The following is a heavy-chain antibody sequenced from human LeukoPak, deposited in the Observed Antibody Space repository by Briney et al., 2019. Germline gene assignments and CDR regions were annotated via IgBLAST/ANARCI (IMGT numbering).Heavy chain of an antibody. V-gene: IGHV1-3*01. J-gene: IGHJ6*04. D-gene: IGHD3-10*01. CDR1: GYTFTSYA. CDR3: ARVRMVRGVISYYYGMDV. Sequence: ASVKVSCKASGYTFTSYAMHWVRQAPGQRLEWMGWINAGNGNTKYSQKFQGRVTITRDTSASTAYMELSSLRSEDTAVYYCARVRMVRGVISYYYGMDVWGKGNTVTVSS. CDR2: INAGNGNT.